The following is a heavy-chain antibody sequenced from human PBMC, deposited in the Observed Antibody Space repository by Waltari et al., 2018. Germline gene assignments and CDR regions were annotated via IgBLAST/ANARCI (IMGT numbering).Heavy chain of an antibody. J-gene: IGHJ4*02. Sequence: EVQLVESGGGLVQPGGSLRLSCAASGFSFRSYWMHWVRQAPGKGLVGVSRMNSDGSSSSHADSVKGRFTISRDNAKNTLYLQMNSLRVEDTAVYYCARDDSTGYSYFDYWGQGTLVTVSS. CDR3: ARDDSTGYSYFDY. D-gene: IGHD3-22*01. CDR2: MNSDGSSS. CDR1: GFSFRSYW. V-gene: IGHV3-74*01.